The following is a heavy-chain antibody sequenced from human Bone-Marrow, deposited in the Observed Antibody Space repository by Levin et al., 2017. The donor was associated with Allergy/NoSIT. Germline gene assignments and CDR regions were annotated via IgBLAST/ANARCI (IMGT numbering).Heavy chain of an antibody. CDR1: GFTFDDYT. CDR2: INSDGDAT. CDR3: VKEMLSSGKGWYSLKFHH. V-gene: IGHV3-43*01. Sequence: PGGSLRLSCAASGFTFDDYTMHWVHQAPGKGLEWVSLINSDGDATYYADSVKGRFTISRDNIRDFLYLQMNSLHAEDTAFYYCVKEMLSSGKGWYSLKFHHWGQGSLVTVSS. J-gene: IGHJ4*02. D-gene: IGHD6-19*01.